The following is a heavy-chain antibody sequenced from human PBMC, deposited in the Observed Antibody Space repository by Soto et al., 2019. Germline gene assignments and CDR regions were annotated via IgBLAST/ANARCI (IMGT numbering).Heavy chain of an antibody. Sequence: ASVKVSCKASGYTFTSYYMHWVRQAPGQGLEWMGIINPSGGSTSYAQKFQGRVTMTRDTSTSTVYMELSSLRSEDTAVYYCARGSPVGGYWYEVSYHYGMDVWGQGTKVTVSS. CDR2: INPSGGST. CDR3: ARGSPVGGYWYEVSYHYGMDV. J-gene: IGHJ6*02. V-gene: IGHV1-46*01. CDR1: GYTFTSYY. D-gene: IGHD2-8*02.